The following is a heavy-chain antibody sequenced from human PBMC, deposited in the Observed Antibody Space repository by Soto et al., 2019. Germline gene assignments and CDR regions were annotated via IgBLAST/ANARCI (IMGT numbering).Heavy chain of an antibody. CDR3: ARDWTHYDSSGPDDY. J-gene: IGHJ4*02. Sequence: ASVKVSCKASGYTFTSYPMHWLRQAPGQGLEWMGWINAGNGDTKYSQKFQGRVTITRDTSANTAYMELSSLRSEDTAVFYCARDWTHYDSSGPDDYWGQGTLVTVSS. D-gene: IGHD3-22*01. CDR2: INAGNGDT. V-gene: IGHV1-3*01. CDR1: GYTFTSYP.